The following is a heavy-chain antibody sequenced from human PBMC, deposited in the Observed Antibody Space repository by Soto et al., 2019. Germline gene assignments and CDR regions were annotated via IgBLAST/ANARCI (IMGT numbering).Heavy chain of an antibody. J-gene: IGHJ4*02. CDR2: ISGSGGST. V-gene: IGHV3-23*01. Sequence: PRGSLRLSCAASEFTFSSYAMSWFRQAPGKGLEWVSAISGSGGSTYYADSVKGRFTISRDNSKNTLYLQMNSLRAEDTAVYYCAKEGCTSCYSVPELGYWGQGTVVTVAS. D-gene: IGHD2-2*01. CDR3: AKEGCTSCYSVPELGY. CDR1: EFTFSSYA.